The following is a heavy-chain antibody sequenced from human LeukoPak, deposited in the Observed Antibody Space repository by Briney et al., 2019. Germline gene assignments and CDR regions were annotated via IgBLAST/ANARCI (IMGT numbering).Heavy chain of an antibody. CDR2: IYYSGNT. Sequence: PSETLSLTCTVSGGSISSYYWNWIRQPPGKGLEWIAYIYYSGNTNYNPSLKSRVTISVDTSKNQFSLKLSSVTAADTAVYYCARDVGATPGYFDYWGQGTLVTVSS. V-gene: IGHV4-59*01. CDR1: GGSISSYY. CDR3: ARDVGATPGYFDY. J-gene: IGHJ4*02. D-gene: IGHD1-26*01.